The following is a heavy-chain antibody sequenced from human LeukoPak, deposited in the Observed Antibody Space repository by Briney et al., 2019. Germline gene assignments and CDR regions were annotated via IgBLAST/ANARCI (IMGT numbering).Heavy chain of an antibody. CDR2: IYYTGGT. J-gene: IGHJ5*01. Sequence: PSETLSLTCTVSGGSIRPYYWNWIRQTPGKGLEWIGHIYYTGGTNYNPSLKSRLTISLDTSKNQFSLSLSSVTAADTAVYYCARDPRLNSNNWFDSWGQGALVTV. D-gene: IGHD4-11*01. CDR3: ARDPRLNSNNWFDS. CDR1: GGSIRPYY. V-gene: IGHV4-59*01.